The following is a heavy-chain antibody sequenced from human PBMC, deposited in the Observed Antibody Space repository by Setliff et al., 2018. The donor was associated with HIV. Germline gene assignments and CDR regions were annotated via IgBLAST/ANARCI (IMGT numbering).Heavy chain of an antibody. J-gene: IGHJ4*02. CDR3: GGNGYYSIDY. V-gene: IGHV4-59*12. D-gene: IGHD3-22*01. CDR1: GAPISSYY. Sequence: SETLSLTCKVSGAPISSYYWNWIRQPPGKGLEWIGYIYNSGYSNSKPSLKSRVTISLDTSKNQFSLKLNSVTAADTAVYYCGGNGYYSIDYWGQGTLVTVSS. CDR2: IYNSGYS.